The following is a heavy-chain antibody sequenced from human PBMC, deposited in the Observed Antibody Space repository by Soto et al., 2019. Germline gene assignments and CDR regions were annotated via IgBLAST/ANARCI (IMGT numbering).Heavy chain of an antibody. Sequence: EVQLLESAGDLVHPGGSLSLSCAASGFTFTSYAMTWVRQAPEKGLEWVSSISASGGTTYYTDSVKGRFTISRDNSKNTLFLQMNSLRAEDTAVYYCAKAWGWFDPWGQGTLVTVSS. CDR3: AKAWGWFDP. J-gene: IGHJ5*02. CDR1: GFTFTSYA. CDR2: ISASGGTT. D-gene: IGHD3-16*01. V-gene: IGHV3-23*01.